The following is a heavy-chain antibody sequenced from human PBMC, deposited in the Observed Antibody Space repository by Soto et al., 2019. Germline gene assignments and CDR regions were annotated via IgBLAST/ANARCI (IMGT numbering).Heavy chain of an antibody. CDR1: GFTFPIYA. D-gene: IGHD3-3*01. V-gene: IGHV3-64D*06. J-gene: IGHJ4*02. Sequence: PWGSLRLSCSASGFTFPIYAMHWVRQAPGKGLEYVSCISTGGDATYYADSVQVRFIISRDNSKKTLYLQMSSLRTEDTAVYYCVKDRCLADTSFYTFFYXWGQVTVFTVSX. CDR3: VKDRCLADTSFYTFFYX. CDR2: ISTGGDAT.